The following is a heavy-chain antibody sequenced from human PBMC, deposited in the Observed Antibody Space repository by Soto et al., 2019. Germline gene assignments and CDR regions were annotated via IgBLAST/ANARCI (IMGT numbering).Heavy chain of an antibody. V-gene: IGHV4-34*01. CDR1: GGFVSSGSYY. CDR3: ARVERGTVTTVVDAFDI. Sequence: SEILSLTCAVYGGFVSSGSYYWSWIRQPPGKGLEWIGEMSHSGGTHFNPSLKSRVTISVDTSKNQFSLRMSSVTAADTALYYCARVERGTVTTVVDAFDIWGPGTMVTVSS. CDR2: MSHSGGT. J-gene: IGHJ3*02. D-gene: IGHD1-1*01.